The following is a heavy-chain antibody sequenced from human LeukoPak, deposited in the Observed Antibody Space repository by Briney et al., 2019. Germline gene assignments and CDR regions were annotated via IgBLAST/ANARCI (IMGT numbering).Heavy chain of an antibody. CDR2: IIPIFGTA. CDR1: GGTFSSYA. V-gene: IGHV1-69*13. J-gene: IGHJ4*02. D-gene: IGHD5-24*01. Sequence: GASVKVSCKASGGTFSSYAISWVRQAPGQGLEWMGGIIPIFGTANYAQKFQGRVTITADESTSTAYMELSSLRSEDTAVYYCAKDRGLYVGDGYNYFRGVSYFDYWGQGTLVTVSS. CDR3: AKDRGLYVGDGYNYFRGVSYFDY.